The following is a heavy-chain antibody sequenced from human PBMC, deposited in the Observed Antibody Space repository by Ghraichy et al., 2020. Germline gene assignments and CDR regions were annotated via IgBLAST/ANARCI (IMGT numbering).Heavy chain of an antibody. CDR2: IYYSGST. CDR3: TRAPSGVTAAGSRYYYYMDV. J-gene: IGHJ6*03. D-gene: IGHD6-13*01. V-gene: IGHV4-59*01. Sequence: SETLSLTCTVSGGSISNYYWSWIRQPPGKGLEWIGYIYYSGSTNYNPSLKSRVTISVDTSKNQFSLKLSSVTAADTAVYYWTRAPSGVTAAGSRYYYYMDVWGKGTTVTVSS. CDR1: GGSISNYY.